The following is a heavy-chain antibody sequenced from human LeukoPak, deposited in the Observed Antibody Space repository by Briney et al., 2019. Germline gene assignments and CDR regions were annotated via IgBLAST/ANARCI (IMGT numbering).Heavy chain of an antibody. CDR2: INPNSGDT. CDR1: GGTFSNYS. J-gene: IGHJ4*02. D-gene: IGHD4/OR15-4a*01. CDR3: VKGEVLVDY. Sequence: SVKVSCKASGGTFSNYSINWGREAPGRRLEWMGWINPNSGDTNYEQRFQGRVTMTTDTSITTTNMDMSRLAAEDTTVYHCVKGEVLVDYWGQGTLVTVSS. V-gene: IGHV1-2*02.